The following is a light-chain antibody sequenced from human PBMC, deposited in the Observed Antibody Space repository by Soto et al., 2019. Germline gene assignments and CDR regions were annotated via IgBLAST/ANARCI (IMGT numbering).Light chain of an antibody. CDR3: QSYDSSLSSQV. CDR2: GNS. J-gene: IGLJ2*01. CDR1: SSNIGAGYD. V-gene: IGLV1-40*01. Sequence: QSVLTQPPSVSGAPGQRVTISCTGSSSNIGAGYDVHWYQQLPGTAPKLLIFGNSNRPSGVPDRFSGSKPGTSASLAITGLQAEDEADYYCQSYDSSLSSQVFGGGTKLTVL.